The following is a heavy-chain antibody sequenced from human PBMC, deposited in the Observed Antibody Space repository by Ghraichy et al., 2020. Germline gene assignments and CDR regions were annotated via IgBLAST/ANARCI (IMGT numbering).Heavy chain of an antibody. CDR2: IYYSGST. J-gene: IGHJ4*02. V-gene: IGHV4-59*01. D-gene: IGHD1-26*01. CDR3: ARGGGSYQPVAY. CDR1: GGSISSYY. Sequence: ETLSLTCTVSGGSISSYYWSWIRQPPGKGLEWIGYIYYSGSTNYNPSLKSRVTISVDTSKNQLSLKLSSVTAADTAVYYCARGGGSYQPVAYWGQGTLVTVSS.